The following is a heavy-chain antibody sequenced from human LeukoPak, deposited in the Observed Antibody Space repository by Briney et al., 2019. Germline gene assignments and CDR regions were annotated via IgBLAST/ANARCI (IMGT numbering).Heavy chain of an antibody. V-gene: IGHV4-4*07. CDR1: GGSFSSYY. CDR3: ATGDGYNSSDY. D-gene: IGHD5-24*01. J-gene: IGHJ4*02. CDR2: IYTSGST. Sequence: SETLSLTCTISGGSFSSYYWSWIRQPAGKGLEWIGRIYTSGSTNYNSSLKSRVTMSVDTSKNQVSLKLGSVTAADTAVYYCATGDGYNSSDYWGQGTLVTVSS.